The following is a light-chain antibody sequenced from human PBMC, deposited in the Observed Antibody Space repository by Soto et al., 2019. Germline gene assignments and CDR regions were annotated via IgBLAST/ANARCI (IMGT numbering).Light chain of an antibody. CDR1: QGISSY. CDR3: KQLNSYPEN. CDR2: AAS. J-gene: IGKJ5*01. V-gene: IGKV1-9*01. Sequence: IQLTRSPSSRPASVGDGITGACRASQGISSYLAWYQQKPGKAPKLLIYAASTFQSGVPSRFSGSGSGTDFTLTTSSLQPEDFATYYCKQLNSYPENFGQGTRLEIK.